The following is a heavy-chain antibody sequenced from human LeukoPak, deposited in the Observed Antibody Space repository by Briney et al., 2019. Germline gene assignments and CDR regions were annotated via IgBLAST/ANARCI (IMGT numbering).Heavy chain of an antibody. J-gene: IGHJ5*02. D-gene: IGHD3-22*01. V-gene: IGHV3-9*01. Sequence: GGSLRLSCAASGFTFDDYAMHWVRQAPGEGLEWVSGISWNSGSIGYADSVKGRFTISRDNAKNSLCLQMNSLRAEDTALYYCAKDSMPYYYDSSGYSENWFDPWGQGTLVTASS. CDR2: ISWNSGSI. CDR3: AKDSMPYYYDSSGYSENWFDP. CDR1: GFTFDDYA.